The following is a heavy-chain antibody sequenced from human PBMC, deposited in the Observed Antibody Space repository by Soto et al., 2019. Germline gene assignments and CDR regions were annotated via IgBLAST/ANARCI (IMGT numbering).Heavy chain of an antibody. J-gene: IGHJ6*02. V-gene: IGHV3-33*01. CDR2: IWYAGSNK. Sequence: QVQLVESGGGVVQPGRSLRLSCAASGFTFSSYGMHWVRQAPGKGLEWVAVIWYAGSNKYYADSVKGRFTISRDNSKNTLYLQMNSLRAEDTAVYYCARSLYYYGSGSYSWYYYYGMDVWGQGTTVTVSS. CDR3: ARSLYYYGSGSYSWYYYYGMDV. D-gene: IGHD3-10*01. CDR1: GFTFSSYG.